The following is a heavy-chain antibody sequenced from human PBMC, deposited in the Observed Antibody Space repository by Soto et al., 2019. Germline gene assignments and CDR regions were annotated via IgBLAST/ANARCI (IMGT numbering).Heavy chain of an antibody. D-gene: IGHD2-8*01. V-gene: IGHV1-18*01. CDR1: GYTVTSYC. CDR3: ARDKGDDIVLMVGIVMDV. Sequence: GASGKVSCKASGYTVTSYCISWVRQAPGQGLEWMGWISAYNGNTNYAQKLQGRVTMTTDTSTSTAYMELRSVRSDDTAVYHSARDKGDDIVLMVGIVMDVWRQGTTVTVSS. J-gene: IGHJ6*02. CDR2: ISAYNGNT.